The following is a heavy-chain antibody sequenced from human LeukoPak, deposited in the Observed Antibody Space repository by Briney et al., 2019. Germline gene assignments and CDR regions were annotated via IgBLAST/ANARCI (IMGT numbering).Heavy chain of an antibody. Sequence: GGSLRLSCAASGFTFSNYWIHWVRHAPGKGLGWASRIDNAGSITTYADSVKGRFTIYRDNAENTLYLQMNSLRVEDTAVYYCVRSAFHAGSGNYYDYWGQGTLVTVSS. CDR1: GFTFSNYW. J-gene: IGHJ4*02. CDR3: VRSAFHAGSGNYYDY. D-gene: IGHD3-22*01. V-gene: IGHV3-74*03. CDR2: IDNAGSIT.